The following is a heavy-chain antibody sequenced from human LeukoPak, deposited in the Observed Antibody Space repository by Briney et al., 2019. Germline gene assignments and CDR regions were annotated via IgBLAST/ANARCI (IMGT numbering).Heavy chain of an antibody. CDR2: ISSNGGST. D-gene: IGHD3-9*01. CDR1: GFTFSSYA. V-gene: IGHV3-64D*06. J-gene: IGHJ4*02. Sequence: GGSLRLSCSASGFTFSSYAMHWVRQAPGKGLEYVSAISSNGGSTYYADSVKGRFTISRDNSKNTLYLQMSSLRAEDTAVYYCVKDLDDIVTGYKFDYWGQGTLVTVSS. CDR3: VKDLDDIVTGYKFDY.